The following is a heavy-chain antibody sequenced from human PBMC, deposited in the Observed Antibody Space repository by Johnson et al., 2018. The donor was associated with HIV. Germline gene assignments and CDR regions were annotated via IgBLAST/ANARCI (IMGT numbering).Heavy chain of an antibody. CDR2: ISYDGSNK. Sequence: QVQLVESGGGLVQPGGSLRLSCAASGFTFSSYAMHWVRQAPGKGLEWVAVISYDGSNKYCADSVKGRFTISRDNSKNTLYLQMNSLRAEDTAVYYCARELYAILGAFDIWGQGTMVIVSS. CDR3: ARELYAILGAFDI. D-gene: IGHD1-26*01. CDR1: GFTFSSYA. V-gene: IGHV3-30-3*01. J-gene: IGHJ3*02.